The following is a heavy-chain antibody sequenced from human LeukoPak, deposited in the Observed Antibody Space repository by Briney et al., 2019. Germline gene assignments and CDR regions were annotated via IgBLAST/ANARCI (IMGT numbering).Heavy chain of an antibody. Sequence: GGSLRLSCAASGFTFSSYAMSWVRQAPGEGLEWVSAISGSGGSTYYADSVKGRFTISRDNSKNTLYLQMNSLRAEDTAVYYCSVGRLVADYWGQGTLVTVSS. CDR3: SVGRLVADY. CDR2: ISGSGGST. CDR1: GFTFSSYA. V-gene: IGHV3-23*01. J-gene: IGHJ4*02. D-gene: IGHD3-9*01.